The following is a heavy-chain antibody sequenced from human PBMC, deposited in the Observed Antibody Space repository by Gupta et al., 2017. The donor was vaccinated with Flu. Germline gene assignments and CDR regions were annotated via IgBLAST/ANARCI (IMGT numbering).Heavy chain of an antibody. D-gene: IGHD3-22*01. CDR1: GFTFSSYG. CDR3: AKAPRGYDSSGYYFA. CDR2: ISYDGSNK. V-gene: IGHV3-30*18. Sequence: QVQLVESGGGVVQPGRSLRLSCAASGFTFSSYGMHWVRQAPGKGLEWVAVISYDGSNKYYADSVKGRFTISRDNSKNTLYLQMNSLRAEDTAVYYCAKAPRGYDSSGYYFAWGQGTMVTVSS. J-gene: IGHJ3*01.